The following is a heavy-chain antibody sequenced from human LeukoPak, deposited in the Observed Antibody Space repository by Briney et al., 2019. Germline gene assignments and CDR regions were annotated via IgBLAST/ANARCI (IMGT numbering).Heavy chain of an antibody. Sequence: GGSLRLSCAASGFTFSGSAVHWVRQASGKGLEWVGRMRTKANNYATAHAASVKGRFTISRDDSKNTAYLQMNSLKTEDTAVYYCTTGSHLIVVVPAAPTTEADYWGQGTLVTVSS. CDR3: TTGSHLIVVVPAAPTTEADY. V-gene: IGHV3-73*01. D-gene: IGHD2-2*01. J-gene: IGHJ4*02. CDR1: GFTFSGSA. CDR2: MRTKANNYAT.